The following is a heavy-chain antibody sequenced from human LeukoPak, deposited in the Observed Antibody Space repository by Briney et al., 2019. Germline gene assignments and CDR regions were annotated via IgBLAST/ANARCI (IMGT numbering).Heavy chain of an antibody. V-gene: IGHV4-34*01. CDR2: INHSGST. CDR1: GGSFSGYY. CDR3: ARFYASGSSDPIDY. D-gene: IGHD3-10*01. Sequence: SETLSLTCAVYGGSFSGYYWSWIRQPPGKGLEWIGEINHSGSTNYNPSLKSRVTISVDTSKNQFSLKLSSVTAADTAVYYCARFYASGSSDPIDYWGQGTLVTVSS. J-gene: IGHJ4*02.